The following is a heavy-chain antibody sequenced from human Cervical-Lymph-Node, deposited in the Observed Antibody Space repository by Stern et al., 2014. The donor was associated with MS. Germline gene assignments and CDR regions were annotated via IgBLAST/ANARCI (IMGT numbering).Heavy chain of an antibody. CDR2: MNPNSGNT. CDR3: ARRYVLLWFGESDAFDI. CDR1: GYTFTSYD. D-gene: IGHD3-10*01. Sequence: VQLVESGAEVKKPGASVKVSCKASGYTFTSYDINWVRQATGQGLEWMGWMNPNSGNTGYAQKFQGRVTMTRNTSISTAYMELSSLRSEDTAVYYCARRYVLLWFGESDAFDIWGQGTMVTVSS. J-gene: IGHJ3*02. V-gene: IGHV1-8*01.